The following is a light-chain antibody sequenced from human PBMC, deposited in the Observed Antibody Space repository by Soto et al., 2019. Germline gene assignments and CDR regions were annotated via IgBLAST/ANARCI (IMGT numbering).Light chain of an antibody. Sequence: QSALTQPASVSGSPGQSITIFCTGTSSDVGAYNYVSWYQQHPGRAPKLVIYDVTSRPSGVSYRFSGSKSGNTASLTISGLQAEDEADYYCSSYRSTSVIFGGGTQLTVL. V-gene: IGLV2-14*01. CDR3: SSYRSTSVI. CDR1: SSDVGAYNY. J-gene: IGLJ2*01. CDR2: DVT.